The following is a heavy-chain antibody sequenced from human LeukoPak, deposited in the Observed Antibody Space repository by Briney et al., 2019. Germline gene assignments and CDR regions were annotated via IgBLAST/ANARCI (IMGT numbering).Heavy chain of an antibody. J-gene: IGHJ6*03. CDR1: GASISSGRYY. CDR2: IYTRGST. Sequence: PSETLSLTCNVSGASISSGRYYWSWIRQPAGKGLEWIGRIYTRGSTNYNPSLKSRVTISVDTSKNQFSLKLTSVTAADTAVYYCARVIYDYAREAYYYYYMDVWGKGTTVTISS. D-gene: IGHD3-16*01. V-gene: IGHV4-61*02. CDR3: ARVIYDYAREAYYYYYMDV.